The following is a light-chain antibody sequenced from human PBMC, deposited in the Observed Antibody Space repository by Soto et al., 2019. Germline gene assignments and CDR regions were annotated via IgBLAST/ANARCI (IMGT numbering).Light chain of an antibody. CDR1: SRDVGGYNY. CDR2: DVS. Sequence: LTQRASVSGSPGQSITISCTGTSRDVGGYNYVSWYQQHPGKAPKLMIYDVSNRPSGVSNRFSGSKSGNTASLTISGLQAEDEADYYCSSYTSSSSFVFGTGTKVTVL. CDR3: SSYTSSSSFV. J-gene: IGLJ1*01. V-gene: IGLV2-14*01.